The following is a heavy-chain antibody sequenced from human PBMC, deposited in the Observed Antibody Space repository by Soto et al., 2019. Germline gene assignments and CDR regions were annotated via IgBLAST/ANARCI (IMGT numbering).Heavy chain of an antibody. CDR3: TRDASRDSSARGWFDP. Sequence: GGSLRLSCAASGFAFRSFTMNWFRQAPGKGLEWVSTISSNSAYIYYTDALRGRFTISRDNAKNSLHLQMNSLRAEDTAVYYCTRDASRDSSARGWFDPWGPGTLVTVSS. CDR2: ISSNSAYI. CDR1: GFAFRSFT. J-gene: IGHJ5*02. V-gene: IGHV3-21*01. D-gene: IGHD6-13*01.